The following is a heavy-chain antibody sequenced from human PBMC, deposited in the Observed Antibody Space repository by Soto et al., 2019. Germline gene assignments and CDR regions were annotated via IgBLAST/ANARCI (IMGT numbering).Heavy chain of an antibody. J-gene: IGHJ6*02. CDR2: IIPIFGTA. CDR3: ARGTNDYVWGSYSSRCGSSYGMDV. V-gene: IGHV1-69*06. CDR1: GGTFSSYA. Sequence: QVQLVQSGAEVKKPGSSVKVSCKASGGTFSSYAISWVRQAPGQGLEWMGGIIPIFGTANYAQKFQGRVTITADKAKSTAYMELSSLRSEDTAVYYCARGTNDYVWGSYSSRCGSSYGMDVWVQGPTVTVSS. D-gene: IGHD3-16*01.